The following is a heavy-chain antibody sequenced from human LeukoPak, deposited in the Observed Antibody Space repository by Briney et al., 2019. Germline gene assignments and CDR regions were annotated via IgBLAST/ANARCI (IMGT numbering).Heavy chain of an antibody. D-gene: IGHD3-10*01. CDR3: ALAGLWFGELFPPSFDY. Sequence: SETLSLTCAVYGGSFSGYYWSWIRQPPGKGLEWIGEINHSGSTNYNPSLRSRVTISVDTSKNQFSLKLSSVTAADTAVYYCALAGLWFGELFPPSFDYWGQGTLVTVSS. CDR1: GGSFSGYY. CDR2: INHSGST. J-gene: IGHJ4*02. V-gene: IGHV4-34*01.